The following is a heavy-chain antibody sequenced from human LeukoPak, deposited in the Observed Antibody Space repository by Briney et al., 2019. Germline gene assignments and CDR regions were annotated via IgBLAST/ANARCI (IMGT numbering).Heavy chain of an antibody. V-gene: IGHV3-11*04. CDR1: GFTLSDYY. D-gene: IGHD6-6*01. CDR3: ARYSSSPLFDY. CDR2: IRSSGRPV. J-gene: IGHJ4*02. Sequence: GGSLRLSCAASGFTLSDYYMSWIRQAPGKGLEWVSYIRSSGRPVYYADSVKGRFTISRDNAKNSLYLQMNSLRAEDTAVYYCARYSSSPLFDYWGQGTLVTVSS.